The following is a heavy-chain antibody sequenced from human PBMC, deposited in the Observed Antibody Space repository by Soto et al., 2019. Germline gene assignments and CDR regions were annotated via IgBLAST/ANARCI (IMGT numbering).Heavy chain of an antibody. CDR2: IYYSGST. Sequence: SETLSLTCTVSGGSISSYYGSWIRQPPGKGLEWIGYIYYSGSTNYNPSLKSRVTISVDTSKNQFSLKLSSVTAADTAVYYCARDRYCSGGSCGPNYYYYYMDVWGKGTTVTVSS. V-gene: IGHV4-59*01. CDR1: GGSISSYY. CDR3: ARDRYCSGGSCGPNYYYYYMDV. J-gene: IGHJ6*03. D-gene: IGHD2-15*01.